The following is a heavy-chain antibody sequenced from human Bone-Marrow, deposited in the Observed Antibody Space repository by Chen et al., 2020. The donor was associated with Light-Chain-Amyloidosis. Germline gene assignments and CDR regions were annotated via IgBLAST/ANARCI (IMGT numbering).Heavy chain of an antibody. Sequence: EVQLEQSGPEVKKPGESLKISCKGSGCTFPNYWIGWVRQMPGKGLEWMGVIYPDESDARYSPSFEGQVTISADKSITTAYLQWRGLKASDTAMYYCARRRDGYNFDYWGQGTLVTVSS. CDR2: IYPDESDA. J-gene: IGHJ4*02. CDR3: ARRRDGYNFDY. V-gene: IGHV5-51*01. D-gene: IGHD5-12*01. CDR1: GCTFPNYW.